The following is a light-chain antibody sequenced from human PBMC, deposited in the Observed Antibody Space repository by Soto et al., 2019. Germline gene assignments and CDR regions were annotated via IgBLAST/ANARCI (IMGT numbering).Light chain of an antibody. V-gene: IGKV3-20*01. CDR3: QQYGSSPNT. CDR1: QSVSSSY. CDR2: HAS. J-gene: IGKJ2*01. Sequence: EIVLTQSPGTLSLSPGERATVSCRASQSVSSSYLAWYKQKPGQAPRLLIYHASSRATGIPDRFSGSGSGTDFTLTISRLEPADFAVYYCQQYGSSPNTFGQGTKLEIK.